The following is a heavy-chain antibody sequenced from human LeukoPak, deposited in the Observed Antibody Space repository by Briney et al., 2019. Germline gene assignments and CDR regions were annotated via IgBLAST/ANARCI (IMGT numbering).Heavy chain of an antibody. Sequence: GSLRLSCAASGFTFSDYYMSWIRQAPGKGLEWVSYISSSGSTIYYADSVKGRFTISRDNSKNTLYLQMNSLRAEDTAVYYCANTLYYYDSSGYDYWGQGTLVTVSS. V-gene: IGHV3-11*01. CDR2: ISSSGSTI. J-gene: IGHJ4*02. CDR3: ANTLYYYDSSGYDY. CDR1: GFTFSDYY. D-gene: IGHD3-22*01.